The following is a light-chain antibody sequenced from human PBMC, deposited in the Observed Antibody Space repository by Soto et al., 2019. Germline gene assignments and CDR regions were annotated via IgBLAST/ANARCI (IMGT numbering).Light chain of an antibody. Sequence: QSVLTQPASVSGSPGQSITISCTGTSSDVGSDNLVSWYQQHPGKAPKLMIYEGSKRPSGVSNRFSGSESGNTASLTISGLQAEDEADYYCCSYAGSSTAIFGGGTKLTVL. CDR2: EGS. V-gene: IGLV2-23*01. J-gene: IGLJ2*01. CDR1: SSDVGSDNL. CDR3: CSYAGSSTAI.